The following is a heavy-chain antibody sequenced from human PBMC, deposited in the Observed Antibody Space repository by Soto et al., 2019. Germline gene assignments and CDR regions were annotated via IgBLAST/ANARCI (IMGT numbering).Heavy chain of an antibody. D-gene: IGHD2-15*01. CDR3: ARMSCSGGSCSPDP. V-gene: IGHV3-74*01. J-gene: IGHJ5*02. CDR1: GFTLSGYW. Sequence: GGSLRLSCAASGFTLSGYWMHWVRQGPGKGPVWVARISSSGSTTDYADSVKGRFTISRDNAKNTLFLQMSSLRHEDTAVYYCARMSCSGGSCSPDPWGRGTLVTVSS. CDR2: ISSSGSTT.